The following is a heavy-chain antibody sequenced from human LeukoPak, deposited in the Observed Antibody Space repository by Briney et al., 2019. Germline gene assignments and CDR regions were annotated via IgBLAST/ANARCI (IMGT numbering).Heavy chain of an antibody. D-gene: IGHD6-19*01. CDR2: ISGSGGST. CDR1: GFTFSSYA. CDR3: AKEAGSSGWYRGPDAFDI. Sequence: GGSLRLSCAASGFTFSSYAMSLVRQAPGKGLEWVSAISGSGGSTYYADSVKGRFTISRDNSKNTLYLQMNSLRAEDTAVYYCAKEAGSSGWYRGPDAFDIWGQGTMVTVSS. J-gene: IGHJ3*02. V-gene: IGHV3-23*01.